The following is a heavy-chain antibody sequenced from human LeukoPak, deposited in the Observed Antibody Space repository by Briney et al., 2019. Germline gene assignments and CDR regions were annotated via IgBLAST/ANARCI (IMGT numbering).Heavy chain of an antibody. CDR1: GFTFRSYS. Sequence: GGSLRLSCAASGFTFRSYSMHWVPQAPGQGLEWLSGISNTGRDSNYADSHKVRFTISRDNSKNTVFLQMNSLRAEDTAEYFCAHQVPPNDEYFDHWGQGTLVTVSS. CDR2: ISNTGRDS. V-gene: IGHV3-23*01. J-gene: IGHJ1*01. CDR3: AHQVPPNDEYFDH.